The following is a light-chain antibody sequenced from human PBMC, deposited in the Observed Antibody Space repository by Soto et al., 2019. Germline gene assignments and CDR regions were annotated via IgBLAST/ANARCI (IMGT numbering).Light chain of an antibody. CDR2: EVS. V-gene: IGLV2-14*01. J-gene: IGLJ2*01. CDR3: SSYTSSSTLV. Sequence: QSALTQPASVSGSPGQSITISCTGTSSDVGGYNYVSWYQQHPGKAPKLMIYEVSNRPSGVSNRFSGSKSGNTASLTLSGLQAEAEADYYCSSYTSSSTLVFGGGTQLTVL. CDR1: SSDVGGYNY.